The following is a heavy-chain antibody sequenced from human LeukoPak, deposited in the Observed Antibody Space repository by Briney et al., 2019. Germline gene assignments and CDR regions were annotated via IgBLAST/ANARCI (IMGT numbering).Heavy chain of an antibody. CDR3: ARTTVVATAITYYDVFDT. Sequence: SQTLSLTCALSGDSVSSNNDAWNWIRQSPSRGLEWLGRTYYRSKSYNDYAVSLRSRITINPDTSKSQFSLQLNSVTPEDTAVYYCARTTVVATAITYYDVFDTWGQGTMVTVSS. CDR1: GDSVSSNNDA. J-gene: IGHJ3*02. V-gene: IGHV6-1*01. CDR2: TYYRSKSYN. D-gene: IGHD2-21*02.